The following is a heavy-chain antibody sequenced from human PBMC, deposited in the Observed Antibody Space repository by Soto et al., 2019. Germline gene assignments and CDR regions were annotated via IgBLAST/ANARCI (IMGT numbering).Heavy chain of an antibody. Sequence: PSQTLSLTCAISGDSVSSNSVAWNWIRQSPARGLEWLGRTYYRSRWYNEYAVSVKSRITINADTSKNQFSLQLNSVTPEDAAAYYCARLFSFTIGRDYFYGMDVWGQGTTVTVSS. CDR2: TYYRSRWYN. D-gene: IGHD3-3*01. J-gene: IGHJ6*02. CDR3: ARLFSFTIGRDYFYGMDV. CDR1: GDSVSSNSVA. V-gene: IGHV6-1*01.